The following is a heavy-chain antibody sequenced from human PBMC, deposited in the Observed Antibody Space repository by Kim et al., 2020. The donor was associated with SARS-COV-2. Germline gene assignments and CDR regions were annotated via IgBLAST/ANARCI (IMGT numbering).Heavy chain of an antibody. CDR3: ARGYYDFWSGSPFGGASGYYYYGMDV. V-gene: IGHV4-59*01. CDR2: IYYSGST. CDR1: GGSISSYY. Sequence: SETLSLTCTVSGGSISSYYWSWIRQPPGKGLEWIGYIYYSGSTNYNPSLKSRVTISVDTSKNQFSLKLSSVTAADTAVYYCARGYYDFWSGSPFGGASGYYYYGMDVWGQGTTVTVSS. J-gene: IGHJ6*02. D-gene: IGHD3-3*01.